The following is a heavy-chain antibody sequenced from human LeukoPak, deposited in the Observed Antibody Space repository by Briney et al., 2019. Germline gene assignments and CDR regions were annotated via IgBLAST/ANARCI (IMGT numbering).Heavy chain of an antibody. V-gene: IGHV4-59*12. J-gene: IGHJ4*02. CDR2: ISDSGST. D-gene: IGHD3-10*01. CDR3: ARDHYYGSGSFDY. Sequence: PSETLSLTCTVSGGSISSSYWSWIRQPPGKGLEWIGYISDSGSTNYNPSLKSRVTISVDTSKNQFSLKLSSVTAADTAVYYCARDHYYGSGSFDYWGQGTLVTVSS. CDR1: GGSISSSY.